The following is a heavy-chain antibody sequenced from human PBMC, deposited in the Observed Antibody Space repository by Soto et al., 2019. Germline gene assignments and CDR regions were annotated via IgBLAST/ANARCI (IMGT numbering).Heavy chain of an antibody. D-gene: IGHD6-19*01. CDR1: GGSVSSGSYY. J-gene: IGHJ6*02. Sequence: QVQLQESGPGLVKPSETLSLTCTVSGGSVSSGSYYWSWIRQPPGKGLEWIGYIYYSGSTNYNPSLKRRVTISVATSKTPFSLKRSSATAADTAVYYCARGIEGWYQGRYYYGMDVWGQGTTVTVSS. V-gene: IGHV4-61*01. CDR2: IYYSGST. CDR3: ARGIEGWYQGRYYYGMDV.